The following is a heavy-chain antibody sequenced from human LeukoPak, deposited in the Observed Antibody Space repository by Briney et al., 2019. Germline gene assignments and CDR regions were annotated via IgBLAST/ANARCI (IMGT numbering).Heavy chain of an antibody. CDR1: GYTFTSYD. D-gene: IGHD2-2*01. J-gene: IGHJ6*03. CDR3: ARGKYCSSTSCFPTLYYYYYMDV. CDR2: MNPNSGNT. Sequence: ASVTVSCKASGYTFTSYDINWVGQATGQGLEWMGWMNPNSGNTGYAQKFQGRVTMTRNTSISTAYMELSSLRSEDTAVYYCARGKYCSSTSCFPTLYYYYYMDVWGKGTTVTVSS. V-gene: IGHV1-8*01.